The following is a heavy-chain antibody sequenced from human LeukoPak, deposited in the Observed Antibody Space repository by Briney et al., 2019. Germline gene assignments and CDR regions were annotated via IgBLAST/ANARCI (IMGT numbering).Heavy chain of an antibody. CDR2: ISYDGSNK. Sequence: GGSLRLSCAASGFTFSGYAMHGVRQAPGKGLEWVAVISYDGSNKYYADSVKGRFTISRDNSKNTLYLQMNSLRAEDTAVYYCARAPYGRPPDYWGQGTLVTVSS. CDR1: GFTFSGYA. J-gene: IGHJ4*02. V-gene: IGHV3-30*04. D-gene: IGHD4-17*01. CDR3: ARAPYGRPPDY.